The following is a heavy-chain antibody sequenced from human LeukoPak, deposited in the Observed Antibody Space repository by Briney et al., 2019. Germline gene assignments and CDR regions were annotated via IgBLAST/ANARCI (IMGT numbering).Heavy chain of an antibody. CDR1: GGTFSSYA. Sequence: GASVKVSCKASGGTFSSYAISWVRQARGQGLEWMGRIIPILGIANYAQKFQGRVTITADKSTNTAYMELSSLRSEDTAVYYCARDLEMATMNFDDAFDIWGQGTMVTVSS. D-gene: IGHD5-24*01. J-gene: IGHJ3*02. CDR3: ARDLEMATMNFDDAFDI. V-gene: IGHV1-69*04. CDR2: IIPILGIA.